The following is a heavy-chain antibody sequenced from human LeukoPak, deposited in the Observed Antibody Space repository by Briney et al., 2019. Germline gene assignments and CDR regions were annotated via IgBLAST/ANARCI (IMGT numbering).Heavy chain of an antibody. Sequence: GGSLRLSCAASGFTFSSYEMNWVRQAPGKGLEWVSYISSSGSTTYYADSVKGRFTISRDNAKNSLYLQMNSLRAEDTAVYYCARDHPASLGEFVDYWGQGTLVTVSS. J-gene: IGHJ4*02. D-gene: IGHD3-16*01. CDR2: ISSSGSTT. CDR1: GFTFSSYE. CDR3: ARDHPASLGEFVDY. V-gene: IGHV3-48*03.